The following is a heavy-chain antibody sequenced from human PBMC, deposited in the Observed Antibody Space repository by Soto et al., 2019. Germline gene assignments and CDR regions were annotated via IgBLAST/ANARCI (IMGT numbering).Heavy chain of an antibody. V-gene: IGHV1-46*03. CDR1: GYTFTSYY. Sequence: QVQLVQSGAEVKNPGASVTVSCRASGYTFTSYYIHWVRQAPGQGFEWQAIINPHGGSTNYAQRFQGRVTVTGDTSTSIVYMELSGLRSEDTALYYCSRGLGSGDYWGQGTLVTVSS. CDR2: INPHGGST. CDR3: SRGLGSGDY. D-gene: IGHD3-10*01. J-gene: IGHJ4*02.